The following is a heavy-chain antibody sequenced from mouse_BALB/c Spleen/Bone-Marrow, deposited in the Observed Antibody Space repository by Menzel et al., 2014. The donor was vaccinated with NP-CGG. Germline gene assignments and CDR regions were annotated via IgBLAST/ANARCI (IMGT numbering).Heavy chain of an antibody. Sequence: QVQLQQSGPELVKPGASVKMSCKASGYTFTSYYIHWVKQRPGQGLEWIGWIYPGDGSTKYNEKLKGKTTLTADKSSSTAYMLLSSLTSEDSAIYFCARKENWAYAMDYWGQGTSVTVSS. CDR2: IYPGDGST. D-gene: IGHD4-1*01. CDR3: ARKENWAYAMDY. J-gene: IGHJ4*01. CDR1: GYTFTSYY. V-gene: IGHV1S56*01.